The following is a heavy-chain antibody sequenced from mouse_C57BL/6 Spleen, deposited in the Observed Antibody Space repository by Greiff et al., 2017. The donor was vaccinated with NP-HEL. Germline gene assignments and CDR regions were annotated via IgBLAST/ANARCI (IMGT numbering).Heavy chain of an antibody. D-gene: IGHD1-1*01. J-gene: IGHJ2*01. Sequence: LVESGAELVRPGPSVKMSCKASGYTFTNYWIGWAKQRPGHGLEWIGDIYPGGGYTNYNEKFTGKATLTADKSSSTAYMQFSSLTSEDSAIYYCARCYYGSSYGGYFDYWGQGTTLTVSS. CDR2: IYPGGGYT. CDR3: ARCYYGSSYGGYFDY. V-gene: IGHV1-63*01. CDR1: GYTFTNYW.